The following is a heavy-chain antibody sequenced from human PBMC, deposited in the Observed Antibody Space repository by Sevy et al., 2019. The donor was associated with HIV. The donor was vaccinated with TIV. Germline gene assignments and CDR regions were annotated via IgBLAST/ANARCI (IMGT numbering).Heavy chain of an antibody. Sequence: AAVKVSCKASGGPFSNHALSWVRQAPGQALERMGGIVPIFGSTEYAQKFQGRVAITADESANTAYMELSSLRSADTAVYYCARHRLNTLTFEYFQNWGQGTSVPVSS. V-gene: IGHV1-69*13. CDR2: IVPIFGST. CDR1: GGPFSNHA. J-gene: IGHJ1*01. D-gene: IGHD4-17*01. CDR3: ARHRLNTLTFEYFQN.